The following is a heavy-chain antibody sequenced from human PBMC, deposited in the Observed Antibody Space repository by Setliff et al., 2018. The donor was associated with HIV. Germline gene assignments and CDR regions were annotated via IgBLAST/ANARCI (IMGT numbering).Heavy chain of an antibody. CDR1: GYTFTAHY. D-gene: IGHD3-10*01. Sequence: ASVKVSCKASGYTFTAHYIHWVRQAPGQGLEWMGWINPYSGGTNYAQNFQGWVTMTRDTSITTAYMELSRLTSDDTALYFCVREVRAAYKGPLWFGQSDPRPDTFDIWG. CDR2: INPYSGGT. CDR3: VREVRAAYKGPLWFGQSDPRPDTFDI. V-gene: IGHV1-2*04. J-gene: IGHJ3*02.